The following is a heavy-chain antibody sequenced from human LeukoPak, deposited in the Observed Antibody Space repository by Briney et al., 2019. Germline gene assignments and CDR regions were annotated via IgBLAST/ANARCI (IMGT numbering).Heavy chain of an antibody. CDR2: IIPIFGTA. CDR3: ARGGGSYTGGAGGPSYYYYYMDV. V-gene: IGHV1-69*05. J-gene: IGHJ6*03. CDR1: GYTFTSYD. Sequence: SVKVSCKASGYTFTSYDINWVRQATGQGLEWMGGIIPIFGTANYAQKFQGRVTITTDESTSTAYMELSSLRSEDTAVYYCARGGGSYTGGAGGPSYYYYYMDVWGKGTTVTVSS. D-gene: IGHD1-26*01.